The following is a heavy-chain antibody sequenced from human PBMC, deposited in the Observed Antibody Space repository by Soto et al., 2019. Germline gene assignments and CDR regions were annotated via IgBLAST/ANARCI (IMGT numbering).Heavy chain of an antibody. V-gene: IGHV4-34*01. D-gene: IGHD1-26*01. CDR1: DGSFRGYY. CDR2: INHSGFT. Sequence: SETLSLTCGVSDGSFRGYYWSWIRQPPGKGLEWIGEINHSGFTNYNPSLKSRVTISRDTSTNQFSLKLTSVTVADSAVYYCARATVKVGATLFDYWGQGTLVTVS. J-gene: IGHJ4*02. CDR3: ARATVKVGATLFDY.